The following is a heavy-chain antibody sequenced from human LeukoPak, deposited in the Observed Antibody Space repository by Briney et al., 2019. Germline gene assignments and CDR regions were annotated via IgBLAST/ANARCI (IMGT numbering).Heavy chain of an antibody. CDR3: ARETAVHGGIEF. D-gene: IGHD3-10*01. CDR1: GVSISSGYYY. V-gene: IGHV4-61*02. CDR2: IHPASGSS. J-gene: IGHJ4*02. Sequence: ASETLSLTCSVSGVSISSGYYYWNWIRQPAGKGLEWIGRIHPASGSSSYNPSLQSRATILEDRSSNQFSLKLSAVTASDTALYYCARETAVHGGIEFWGQGIQVIVSS.